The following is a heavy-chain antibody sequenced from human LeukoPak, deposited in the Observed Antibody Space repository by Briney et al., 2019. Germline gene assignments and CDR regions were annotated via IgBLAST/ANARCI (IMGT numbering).Heavy chain of an antibody. CDR3: ASSGSFKQQLVK. CDR1: GGSISSSSYY. Sequence: PSETLSLTCTVSGGSISSSSYYWGWIRQPPGEGLEWSGSLYYTGNTYYNPSLKSRVTISVDTSKNQFSLKLSSVTAADTAVYYCASSGSFKQQLVKWGQGTLVTVSS. J-gene: IGHJ4*02. V-gene: IGHV4-39*07. CDR2: LYYTGNT. D-gene: IGHD6-13*01.